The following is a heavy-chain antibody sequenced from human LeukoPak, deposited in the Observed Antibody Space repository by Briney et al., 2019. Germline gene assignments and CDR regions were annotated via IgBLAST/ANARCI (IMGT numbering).Heavy chain of an antibody. J-gene: IGHJ5*02. CDR2: ISCSGVTT. Sequence: GGSLRLSCAASRFTFTNFVMSWVRQAPGKGLEWVSSISCSGVTTFYADSVKGRFTISRDNSKNTLHLQMNGLRAEDAAIYYCARSCFTPTGGGCSSEALHYFGPWGQGTLVTVSS. D-gene: IGHD2-8*02. CDR1: RFTFTNFV. V-gene: IGHV3-23*01. CDR3: ARSCFTPTGGGCSSEALHYFGP.